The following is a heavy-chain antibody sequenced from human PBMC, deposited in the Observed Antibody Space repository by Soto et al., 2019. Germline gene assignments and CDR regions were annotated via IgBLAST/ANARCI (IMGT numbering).Heavy chain of an antibody. D-gene: IGHD3-3*01. CDR1: GFTFSSYA. J-gene: IGHJ6*02. CDR2: INSDGSST. CDR3: AREGGGASYYDFWSGYYTGYYYYYGMDV. Sequence: GGSLRLSCAASGFTFSSYAMSWVRQAPGKGLEWVSRINSDGSSTSYADSVKGRFTISRDNAKNTLYLQMNSLRAEDTAVYYCAREGGGASYYDFWSGYYTGYYYYYGMDVWGQGTTVTVSS. V-gene: IGHV3-74*01.